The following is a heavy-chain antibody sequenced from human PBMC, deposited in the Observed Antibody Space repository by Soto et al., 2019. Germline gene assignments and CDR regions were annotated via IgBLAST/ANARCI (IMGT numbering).Heavy chain of an antibody. J-gene: IGHJ6*02. D-gene: IGHD3-3*01. CDR3: AKDQFSFFWSGSGMDV. V-gene: IGHV3-30-3*01. CDR2: MSYDENSK. Sequence: GGSLRLSCAASGFTFSSYSMHWVRQAPGKGLEWVAAMSYDENSKYFADSVKGRFTISRDNSKNTLYLEMSSLRGEDTAVYYCAKDQFSFFWSGSGMDVWGQGTTVTVSS. CDR1: GFTFSSYS.